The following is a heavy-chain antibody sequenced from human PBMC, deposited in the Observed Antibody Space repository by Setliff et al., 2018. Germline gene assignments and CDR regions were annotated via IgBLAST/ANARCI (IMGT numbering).Heavy chain of an antibody. Sequence: PSETLSLTCTVSGGSISSRSYYWGWNRQPPGKGLEWIGSIYYSGSTYYKPSLKGRVTISVDTSKNQFSLKLSSVTAADTAMYYCARVSSYGSGSYYYYYYGMDVWGQGTTVTVSS. CDR3: ARVSSYGSGSYYYYYYGMDV. CDR1: GGSISSRSYY. V-gene: IGHV4-39*07. CDR2: IYYSGST. J-gene: IGHJ6*02. D-gene: IGHD3-10*01.